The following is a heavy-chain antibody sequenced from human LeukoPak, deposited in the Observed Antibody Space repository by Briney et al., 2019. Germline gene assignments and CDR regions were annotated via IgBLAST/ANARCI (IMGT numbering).Heavy chain of an antibody. CDR3: ARRGMVRGANWFDP. Sequence: SETLSLNCPGAALSSSSYYWSWIRQRPGPGLEWIVYIYYSGSSNYNPSLKSRVTISVDTSKNQFALKLSSVTDADAAVYYCARRGMVRGANWFDPRRQRTLVTVS. CDR2: IYYSGSS. V-gene: IGHV4-59*01. J-gene: IGHJ5*02. D-gene: IGHD3-10*01. CDR1: ALSSSSYY.